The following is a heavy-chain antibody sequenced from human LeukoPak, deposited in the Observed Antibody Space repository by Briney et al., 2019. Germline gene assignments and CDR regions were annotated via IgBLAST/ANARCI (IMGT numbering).Heavy chain of an antibody. D-gene: IGHD6-19*01. CDR1: GYTFTSYG. CDR3: ARVGLIAVAGTGLDY. V-gene: IGHV1-18*01. J-gene: IGHJ4*02. Sequence: ASVKVSCKASGYTFTSYGISWVRQAPGQGLEWMGWISAYNGNTNYAQKLQGRVTMTTDTSTSTAYMELRSLRSDDTAVYYCARVGLIAVAGTGLDYWGQGTLVTVSS. CDR2: ISAYNGNT.